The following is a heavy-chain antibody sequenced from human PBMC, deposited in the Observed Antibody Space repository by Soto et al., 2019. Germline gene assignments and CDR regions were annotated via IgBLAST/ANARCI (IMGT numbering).Heavy chain of an antibody. V-gene: IGHV1-69*01. CDR1: GGTFSSYA. J-gene: IGHJ6*02. Sequence: QVQLVQSGAEVKKPGSSVKVSCKASGGTFSSYAISWLRQAPGQGLEWMGGIIPIFGTANYAQKFQGRVTITADESTSTAYMELSSLRSEDTAVYYCARGSSSRPRYYYYGRDVWGQGTTVTVSS. D-gene: IGHD6-13*01. CDR3: ARGSSSRPRYYYYGRDV. CDR2: IIPIFGTA.